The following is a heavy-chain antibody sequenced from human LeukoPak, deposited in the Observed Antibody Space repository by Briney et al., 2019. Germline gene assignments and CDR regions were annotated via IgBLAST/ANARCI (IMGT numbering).Heavy chain of an antibody. CDR3: ARDPSNTSGWYIYFDY. D-gene: IGHD6-19*01. Sequence: ASVKVSCKASGYTFNSYGISWVRQAPGQGLEWMGWISAYNGYTKYAQKFQGRVTTTTDQSTSTAYMELRSLRSDDTAVYYCARDPSNTSGWYIYFDYLGQGTLVTVSS. CDR2: ISAYNGYT. CDR1: GYTFNSYG. V-gene: IGHV1-18*01. J-gene: IGHJ4*02.